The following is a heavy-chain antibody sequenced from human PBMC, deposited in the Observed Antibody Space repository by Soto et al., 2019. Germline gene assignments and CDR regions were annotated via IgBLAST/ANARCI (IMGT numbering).Heavy chain of an antibody. V-gene: IGHV4-59*08. Sequence: SETLSLTCTVSGGSIGTYYWSWIRQPPGKGLEWIGYIYYRGNTDYNPSIKSRVTISLDTPKNQFYLKLSSVTAADTAVYYCARHPGYYDILTGYTTYYFDYWGQGILVTVS. CDR1: GGSIGTYY. CDR2: IYYRGNT. D-gene: IGHD3-9*01. J-gene: IGHJ4*02. CDR3: ARHPGYYDILTGYTTYYFDY.